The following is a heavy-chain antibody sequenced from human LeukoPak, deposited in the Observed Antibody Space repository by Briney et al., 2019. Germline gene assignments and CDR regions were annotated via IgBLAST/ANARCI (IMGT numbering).Heavy chain of an antibody. CDR3: AADLNYYGHDWFDP. V-gene: IGHV1-58*01. Sequence: SVKVSFMACGFTFISSALQWVRQASGQRLEWIEGIVGGSDNTNYAQKYQERVTITMDISTSTAYMKLNSLRSEDKAVYSCAADLNYYGHDWFDPWGQGTLVTVSS. D-gene: IGHD3-10*01. CDR2: IVGGSDNT. CDR1: GFTFISSA. J-gene: IGHJ5*02.